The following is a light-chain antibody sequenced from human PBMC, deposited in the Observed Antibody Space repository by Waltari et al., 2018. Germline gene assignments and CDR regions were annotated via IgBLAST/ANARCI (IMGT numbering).Light chain of an antibody. CDR1: SSDVGGSNY. V-gene: IGLV2-14*03. Sequence: QSALTQPASMSGPPGQSITISCTGTSSDVGGSNYVSLYQQYPGKAPKLIIHDVSGRPSGVSNRFSGSKSGNTASLTISGLQAEDEADYYCSSYASGSAFYVFGTATKVTVL. CDR3: SSYASGSAFYV. J-gene: IGLJ1*01. CDR2: DVS.